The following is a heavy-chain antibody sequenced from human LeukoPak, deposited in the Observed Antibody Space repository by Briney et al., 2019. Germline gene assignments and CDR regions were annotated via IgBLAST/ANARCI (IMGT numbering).Heavy chain of an antibody. D-gene: IGHD3-22*01. Sequence: GGSLRLSCAASGFTFSSYWMHWVRQAPGKGLVWVSRINSDGSSTSYADSVKGRFTISRDNAKNTLYLQMNSLRAEDTAVYYCARGGPYYYDSSGSDYLGQGTLVTVSS. J-gene: IGHJ4*02. CDR2: INSDGSST. CDR1: GFTFSSYW. CDR3: ARGGPYYYDSSGSDY. V-gene: IGHV3-74*01.